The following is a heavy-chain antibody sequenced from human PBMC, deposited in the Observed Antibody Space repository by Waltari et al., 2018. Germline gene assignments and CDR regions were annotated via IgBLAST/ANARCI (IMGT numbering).Heavy chain of an antibody. J-gene: IGHJ5*02. CDR1: GDSVSSTYW. CDR3: ERDRGRGLYLDT. CDR2: VHGSGRT. D-gene: IGHD2-15*01. Sequence: QLQLQESGPGLVKPSGNLSLSCAVSGDSVSSTYWWSWVRQSPQKGLEWIGQVHGSGRTNYNPSFASRVTMSLDTSNNQFALKVTSATASDTAVYYCERDRGRGLYLDTWGPGTLVTVSP. V-gene: IGHV4-4*02.